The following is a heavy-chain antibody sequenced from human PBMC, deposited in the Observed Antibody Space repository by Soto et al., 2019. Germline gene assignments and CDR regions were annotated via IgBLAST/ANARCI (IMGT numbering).Heavy chain of an antibody. CDR1: DDSFTGSH. V-gene: IGHV4-34*01. CDR2: IKHSGST. CDR3: ARGVPFGRYSMDG. D-gene: IGHD2-15*01. Sequence: SETLSLTYAVYDDSFTGSHWTWFRRPPGKGLEWVGEIKHSGSTNYNPSLTRRVTISVDTAKNQFSLKLNSGTAADTAVYYCARGVPFGRYSMDGWGQGTTVTVSS. J-gene: IGHJ6*02.